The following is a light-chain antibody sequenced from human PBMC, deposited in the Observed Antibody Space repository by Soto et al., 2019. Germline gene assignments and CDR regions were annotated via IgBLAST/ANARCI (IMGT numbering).Light chain of an antibody. CDR3: QQYGYEPLT. CDR1: QNIRSNY. Sequence: EIVLTQSPGTLSLSPGQRATLSCRASQNIRSNYAAWYQQKPGQAPRLLIFGSSSTATGIPDRFSASGSGTDFTLTISRLEPEDFAVYYCQQYGYEPLTFGGGTKVEI. V-gene: IGKV3-20*01. J-gene: IGKJ4*01. CDR2: GSS.